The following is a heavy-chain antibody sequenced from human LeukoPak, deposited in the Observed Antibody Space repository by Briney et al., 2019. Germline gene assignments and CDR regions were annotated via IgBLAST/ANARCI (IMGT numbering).Heavy chain of an antibody. CDR3: AKEDSPNFGDEDFDI. D-gene: IGHD3-10*01. J-gene: IGHJ3*02. CDR1: GFTFSDYY. Sequence: PGGSLRLSCAASGFTFSDYYMSWIRQAPGKGLEWVSYISSSGSTIYYADSVKGRFTISRDNAKNSLYLQMNSLRGEDTALYYCAKEDSPNFGDEDFDIWGQGTMVTVSS. CDR2: ISSSGSTI. V-gene: IGHV3-11*01.